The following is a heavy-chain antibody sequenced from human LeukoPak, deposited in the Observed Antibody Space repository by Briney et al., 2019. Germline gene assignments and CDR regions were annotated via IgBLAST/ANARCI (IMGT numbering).Heavy chain of an antibody. CDR1: GFTLSSYG. D-gene: IGHD4/OR15-4a*01. CDR3: ARRAGAYSHPYDY. Sequence: GGSLRLSCAASGFTLSSYGMHWVRQAPGKGLEWVAFIRYDGSNKYYADSVKGRFTISRDNSKNTLYLQMNSLRAEDTAVYYCARRAGAYSHPYDYWGQGTLVTVSS. J-gene: IGHJ4*02. CDR2: IRYDGSNK. V-gene: IGHV3-30*02.